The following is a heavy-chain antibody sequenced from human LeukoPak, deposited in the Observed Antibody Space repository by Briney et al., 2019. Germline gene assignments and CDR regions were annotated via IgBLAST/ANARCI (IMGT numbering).Heavy chain of an antibody. CDR2: INRSGST. Sequence: SETLSLTCAVYGGSFSGYYWSWIRQPPGKGLEWIGEINRSGSTNYNPSLKSRVTISVDTSKNQFSLKLSSVTAADTAVYYCARGRQQWLVQREYFQHWGQGTLVTVSS. J-gene: IGHJ1*01. CDR1: GGSFSGYY. V-gene: IGHV4-34*01. D-gene: IGHD6-19*01. CDR3: ARGRQQWLVQREYFQH.